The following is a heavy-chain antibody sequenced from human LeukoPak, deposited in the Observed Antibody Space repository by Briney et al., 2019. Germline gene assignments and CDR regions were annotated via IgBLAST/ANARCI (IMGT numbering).Heavy chain of an antibody. CDR2: MNPNSGNT. V-gene: IGHV1-8*01. CDR3: ARSQAVSGYWYFDL. D-gene: IGHD6-19*01. Sequence: ASVKVSCKASGYTFTSYDINWVRQATGQGLEWMGWMNPNSGNTGYPQKFQGRVTMTRNTSISTAYMELSSLRSEDTAVYYCARSQAVSGYWYFDLWGRGTLVTASS. CDR1: GYTFTSYD. J-gene: IGHJ2*01.